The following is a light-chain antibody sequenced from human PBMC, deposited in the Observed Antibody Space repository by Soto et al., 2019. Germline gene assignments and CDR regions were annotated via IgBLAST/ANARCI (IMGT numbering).Light chain of an antibody. CDR3: QQRSNWPPIT. CDR1: QSVSYY. V-gene: IGKV3-11*01. CDR2: DAS. Sequence: EIVLTQSPGILSLSPGERATLSCRASQSVSYYLAWYQQKPGQAPRLLIYDASNRATGIPARFSGSGSGTDFTLTISSLEPEDFAVYYCQQRSNWPPITFGQGTRLEIK. J-gene: IGKJ5*01.